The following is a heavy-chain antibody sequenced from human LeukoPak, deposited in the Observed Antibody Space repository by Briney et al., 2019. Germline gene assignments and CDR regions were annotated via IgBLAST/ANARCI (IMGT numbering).Heavy chain of an antibody. V-gene: IGHV4-34*01. D-gene: IGHD3-10*01. J-gene: IGHJ4*02. CDR2: INHSGST. CDR1: GGSFSGYY. CDR3: ARSYNRVELLYY. Sequence: PSETLSLTCAVYGGSFSGYYWTWIRQPPGKGLEWIGEINHSGSTNYNPSLKSRVTISVDTSKNQLSLKLSSVTVADTAVYYCARSYNRVELLYYWSQGTLVTVSS.